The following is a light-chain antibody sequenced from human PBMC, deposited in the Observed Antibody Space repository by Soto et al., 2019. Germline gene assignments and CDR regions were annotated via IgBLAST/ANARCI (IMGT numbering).Light chain of an antibody. CDR2: ATS. J-gene: IGKJ2*04. CDR3: QQTYTAPGS. V-gene: IGKV1-39*01. Sequence: DIQMTQSPSSLSASVGDRVTITCRASQSILRYLNWYQQKPGKAPKLLIYATSTSHSGVPSRFSGSGSATDFTLTITTLQAEDFASYCSQQTYTAPGSFGQGTKLETK. CDR1: QSILRY.